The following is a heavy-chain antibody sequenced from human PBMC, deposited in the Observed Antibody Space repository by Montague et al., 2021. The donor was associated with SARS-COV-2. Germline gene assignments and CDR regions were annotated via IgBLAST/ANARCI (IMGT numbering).Heavy chain of an antibody. CDR2: MYNSENT. Sequence: SETLSLTCNVAGGSMSGYNWSWIRQPPGKGLQWIGSMYNSENTSYNPSLKSRVTISVDTSKKQFSLRLSSVTAADTVVYFCARGINSAGSYYHHLDVWGQGTTVTVSS. J-gene: IGHJ6*02. CDR1: GGSMSGYN. V-gene: IGHV4-59*01. D-gene: IGHD3-22*01. CDR3: ARGINSAGSYYHHLDV.